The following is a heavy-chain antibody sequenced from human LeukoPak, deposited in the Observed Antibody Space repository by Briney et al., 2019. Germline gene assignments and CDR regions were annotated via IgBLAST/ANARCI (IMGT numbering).Heavy chain of an antibody. CDR3: AKGPEDRTYYDFVGGLFVLDY. CDR1: GFTFDDYG. CDR2: ISYDGSNK. J-gene: IGHJ4*02. D-gene: IGHD3-3*01. Sequence: PGGSLRLSCAASGFTFDDYGMSWVRQAPGKGLEWVAVISYDGSNKYYADSVKGRFTISRDNSKNTLYLQMNSLRAEDTAVYYCAKGPEDRTYYDFVGGLFVLDYWAREPWSPSPQ. V-gene: IGHV3-30*18.